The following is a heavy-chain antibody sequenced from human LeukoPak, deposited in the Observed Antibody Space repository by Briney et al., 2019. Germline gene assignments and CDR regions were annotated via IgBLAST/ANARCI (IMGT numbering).Heavy chain of an antibody. CDR3: ARDSSGWSNWFDS. D-gene: IGHD6-19*01. Sequence: ASVKVSCKASGYTFTGYYMHWVRQAPGQGLEWMGRINPNSGGTNYAQKFQGMVTMTRDTSISTAYMELSRLRSDDTAVYYCARDSSGWSNWFDSWGQGTLVTVSS. CDR2: INPNSGGT. CDR1: GYTFTGYY. V-gene: IGHV1-2*06. J-gene: IGHJ5*01.